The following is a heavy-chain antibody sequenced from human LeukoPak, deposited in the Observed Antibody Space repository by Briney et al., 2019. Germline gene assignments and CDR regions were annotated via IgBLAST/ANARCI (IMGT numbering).Heavy chain of an antibody. V-gene: IGHV1-69*13. J-gene: IGHJ5*02. D-gene: IGHD3-3*01. CDR1: GGTFSSYA. CDR2: IIPIFGTA. CDR3: AESITIFGVVLDSWFDP. Sequence: ASVKVSCTASGGTFSSYAISWVRQAPGQGLEWMGGIIPIFGTANYAQKFQGRVTITADESTSTAYMELSSLRSEDTAVYYCAESITIFGVVLDSWFDPWGQGTLVTVSS.